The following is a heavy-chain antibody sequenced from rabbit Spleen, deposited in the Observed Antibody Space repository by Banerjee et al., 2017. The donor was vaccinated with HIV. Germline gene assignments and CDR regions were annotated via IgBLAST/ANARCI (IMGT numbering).Heavy chain of an antibody. CDR1: GFDFSVYG. Sequence: QEQLVESGGGLVQPGGSLKLSCKASGFDFSVYGLSWVRQAPGKGLEWIGYIDPIFGRTYYASWVNGRFTISSHNAQNTLYLQLNSLTAADTATYFCARVGGVGVYGYATLWGQGTLVTVS. CDR3: ARVGGVGVYGYATL. V-gene: IGHV1S47*01. D-gene: IGHD6-1*01. J-gene: IGHJ3*01. CDR2: IDPIFGRT.